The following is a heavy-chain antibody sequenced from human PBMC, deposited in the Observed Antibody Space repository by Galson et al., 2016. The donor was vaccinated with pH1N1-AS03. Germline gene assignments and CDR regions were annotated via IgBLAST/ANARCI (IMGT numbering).Heavy chain of an antibody. Sequence: QVQLQESGPGLVKPSETLSLTCTVSGGSISSDSYHWGWIRQPPGKGLEWIGLIYPTGNTYYSPSLKSLVTIAVHTSKDQFSLNLNSVTAGATAAYYFARLRVDINWLDPWGQGTLVTVSS. CDR1: GGSISSDSYH. V-gene: IGHV4-39*07. J-gene: IGHJ5*01. D-gene: IGHD5-12*01. CDR2: IYPTGNT. CDR3: ARLRVDINWLDP.